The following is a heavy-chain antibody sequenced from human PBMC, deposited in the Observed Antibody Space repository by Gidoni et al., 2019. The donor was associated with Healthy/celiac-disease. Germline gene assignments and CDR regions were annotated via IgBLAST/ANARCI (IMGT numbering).Heavy chain of an antibody. Sequence: EVQLLESGGGLVQPGGSMRLSCSASGFTFRSYAMSWVRQAPGQGLEWVSAISGSGGSTYYADAVKGRFTISRDNSKNTLYLQMNSLRAEDTAVYYCAKDIIAAAVAAFQHWGQGTLVTVSS. CDR3: AKDIIAAAVAAFQH. J-gene: IGHJ1*01. V-gene: IGHV3-23*01. D-gene: IGHD6-13*01. CDR2: ISGSGGST. CDR1: GFTFRSYA.